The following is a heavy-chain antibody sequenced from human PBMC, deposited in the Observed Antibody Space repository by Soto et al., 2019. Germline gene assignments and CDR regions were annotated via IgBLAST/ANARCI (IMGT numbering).Heavy chain of an antibody. CDR1: GFFISSGNY. V-gene: IGHV4-38-2*01. J-gene: IGHJ3*01. CDR2: IFHGGNT. D-gene: IGHD2-15*01. CDR3: ARARWYDAFDV. Sequence: SETLSLTCAVSGFFISSGNYWGWIRKPPGKGLEWIGSIFHGGNTYYNPSLKSRVTISVDMSKNQFSLKLNSVTAADTAVYYCARARWYDAFDVWGQGAVVTVSS.